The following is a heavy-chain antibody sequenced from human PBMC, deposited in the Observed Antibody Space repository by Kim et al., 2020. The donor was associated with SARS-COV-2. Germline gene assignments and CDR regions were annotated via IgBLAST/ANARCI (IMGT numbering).Heavy chain of an antibody. CDR3: AASSGYYYVSGDY. J-gene: IGHJ4*02. CDR1: GFTFSSYS. D-gene: IGHD3-22*01. V-gene: IGHV3-21*01. Sequence: GGSLRLYCAASGFTFSSYSMNWVRQAPGKGLEWVSSISSSSSYIYYADSVKGRFTISRDNAKNSLYLQMNSLRAEDTAVYYCAASSGYYYVSGDYWGQGTLVTVSS. CDR2: ISSSSSYI.